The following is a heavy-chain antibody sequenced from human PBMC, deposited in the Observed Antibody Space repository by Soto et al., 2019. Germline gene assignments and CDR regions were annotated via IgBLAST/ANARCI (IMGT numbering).Heavy chain of an antibody. D-gene: IGHD3-22*01. CDR2: VSSSSSYI. J-gene: IGHJ4*02. Sequence: GGSLRLSCAASGFTFSSDSMNWVRQAPGKGLEWVSSVSSSSSYIYYADSVKGRFTISGDNAKNSLYLQMNSLRAEDTAVYYCASSDYYDSSCYSDYWGQGTLVTVSS. CDR1: GFTFSSDS. CDR3: ASSDYYDSSCYSDY. V-gene: IGHV3-21*01.